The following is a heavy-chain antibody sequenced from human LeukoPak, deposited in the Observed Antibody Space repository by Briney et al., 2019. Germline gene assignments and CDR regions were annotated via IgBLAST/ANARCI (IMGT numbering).Heavy chain of an antibody. V-gene: IGHV1-69*04. J-gene: IGHJ6*01. CDR2: NIPIRGIA. D-gene: IGHD3-10*01. Sequence: ASVKDPCKAFGGPFSSYPIHWVRPAPGQGLEWMGRNIPIRGIANYAQEFQGRVTITADKTTSTAYMELSSLRSEDTAVYYGGRAEYGGWFYYGGQESLVTVAS. CDR1: GGPFSSYP. CDR3: GRAEYGGWFYY.